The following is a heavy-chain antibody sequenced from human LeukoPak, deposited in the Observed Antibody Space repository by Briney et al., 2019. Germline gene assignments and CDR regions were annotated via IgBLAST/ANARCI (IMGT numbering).Heavy chain of an antibody. Sequence: SETQSLTCTVSGDSINYYYWSWIRQSPGKGLEWIGYVYYNGSAKYNPSLKSRVTISVDMSKNQFSLKVSSVTAADTAIYYRARKGGHFDYWGQGTLVTVSS. V-gene: IGHV4-59*01. CDR3: ARKGGHFDY. D-gene: IGHD2-15*01. CDR2: VYYNGSA. J-gene: IGHJ4*02. CDR1: GDSINYYY.